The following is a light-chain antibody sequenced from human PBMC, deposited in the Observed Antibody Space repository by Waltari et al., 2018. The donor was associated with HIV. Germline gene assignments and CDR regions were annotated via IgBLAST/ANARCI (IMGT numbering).Light chain of an antibody. CDR2: RNT. J-gene: IGLJ1*01. CDR3: GTWDGSLSAYV. CDR1: RSNVGHNY. V-gene: IGLV1-47*01. Sequence: QSVLAQPPSASGTPGQTVTISCSGTRSNVGHNYVYWYQHLPGTAPKLLIYRNTQRPSGIPDRFSGSKFGTSATLAITGLQTGDEADYYCGTWDGSLSAYVFGAGTKVTVL.